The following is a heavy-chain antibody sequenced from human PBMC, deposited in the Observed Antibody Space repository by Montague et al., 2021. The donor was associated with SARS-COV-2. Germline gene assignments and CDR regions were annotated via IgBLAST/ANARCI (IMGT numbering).Heavy chain of an antibody. CDR3: VENAGLCTSSSCSNYYHFGMDV. CDR1: GFIFSTYA. Sequence: SLRLSCAASGFIFSTYAMHWVRQASGKGLEYVSTINTKGDTTYYTDSVNGRFTISRDNSKNTLYLQMSSLRPEDTAVYYCVENAGLCTSSSCSNYYHFGMDVWGQGTTVTVSS. D-gene: IGHD2-2*01. J-gene: IGHJ6*02. CDR2: INTKGDTT. V-gene: IGHV3-64D*06.